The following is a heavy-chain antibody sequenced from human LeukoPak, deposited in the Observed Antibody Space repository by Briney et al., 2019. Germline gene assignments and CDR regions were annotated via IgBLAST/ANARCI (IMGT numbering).Heavy chain of an antibody. CDR3: ARLVATSRFDP. Sequence: SETLSLTCAVYGGSFSGYYWSWIRQPPGKGLEWIGSAYYTGSTYYNPSLKSRVTISVDTSKNQFSLNLSSVTAADTAIYYCARLVATSRFDPWGQGTLVTVSS. CDR2: AYYTGST. J-gene: IGHJ5*02. D-gene: IGHD5-12*01. CDR1: GGSFSGYY. V-gene: IGHV4-34*01.